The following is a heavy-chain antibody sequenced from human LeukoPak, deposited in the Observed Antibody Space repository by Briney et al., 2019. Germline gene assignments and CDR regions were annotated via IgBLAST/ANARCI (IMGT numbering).Heavy chain of an antibody. CDR2: INPNSGGT. CDR3: ARSEWELNYYFDY. V-gene: IGHV1-2*04. D-gene: IGHD1-26*01. CDR1: GYTFTGYY. J-gene: IGHJ4*02. Sequence: ASVKVSCKASGYTFTGYYMHWVRQAPGQGLEWMGWINPNSGGTNYAQKFQGWVTMTRDTSISTAYMELSRLRSDDTAVYYCARSEWELNYYFDYWGQGTLVTVSS.